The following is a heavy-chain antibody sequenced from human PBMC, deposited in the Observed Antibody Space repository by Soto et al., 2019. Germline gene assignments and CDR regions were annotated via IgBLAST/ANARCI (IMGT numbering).Heavy chain of an antibody. CDR2: IYWNDDK. J-gene: IGHJ5*02. V-gene: IGHV2-5*01. CDR1: GFSLSTSGVG. CDR3: AHSKLEYDFWSGYYTGWFDP. Sequence: SGPTLVNPTQTLTLTCTFSGFSLSTSGVGVGWIRQPPGKALEWLALIYWNDDKRYSPSLKSRLTITKDTSKNQVVLTMTNMDPVDTATYYCAHSKLEYDFWSGYYTGWFDPWGQGTLVTVSS. D-gene: IGHD3-3*01.